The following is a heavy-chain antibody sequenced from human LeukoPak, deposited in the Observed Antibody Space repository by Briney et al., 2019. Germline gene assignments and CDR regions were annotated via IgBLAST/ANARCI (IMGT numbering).Heavy chain of an antibody. D-gene: IGHD3-9*01. CDR3: ASLVPVRYFDWLLGVRWFDP. CDR1: GFTFSSYE. CDR2: ISSSGSTI. J-gene: IGHJ5*02. V-gene: IGHV3-48*03. Sequence: GGSLRLSCAASGFTFSSYEMNWVRHAPGKGLEWVSYISSSGSTIYYADSVKGRFTIFRDNAKNSLYLQMNSLRAEDTAVYYCASLVPVRYFDWLLGVRWFDPWGQGTLVTVSS.